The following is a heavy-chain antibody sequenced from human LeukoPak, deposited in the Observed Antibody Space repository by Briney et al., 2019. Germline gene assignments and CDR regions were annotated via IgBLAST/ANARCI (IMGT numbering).Heavy chain of an antibody. CDR1: GYSISSGYY. Sequence: PSETLSLTCTVSGYSISSGYYWGWIRQPPGKGLEWIGSIYHSGSTYYNPSLKSRVTISVDTSKNQFSLKLSSVTAADTAVYYCASGEDKFGELLAFDYWGQGTLVTVSS. J-gene: IGHJ4*02. V-gene: IGHV4-38-2*02. CDR3: ASGEDKFGELLAFDY. D-gene: IGHD3-10*01. CDR2: IYHSGST.